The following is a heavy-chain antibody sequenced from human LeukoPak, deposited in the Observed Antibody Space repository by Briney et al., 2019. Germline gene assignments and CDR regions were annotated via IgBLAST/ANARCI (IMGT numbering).Heavy chain of an antibody. CDR1: GFTFSRSS. J-gene: IGHJ3*02. Sequence: GSLRLSCAASGFTFSRSSMNWVRQAPGKGLEWIGEINHSGSTNYNPSLKSRVTISVDTSKNQFSLKLSSVTAADTAVYYCARGPTRGAFDIWGQGTMVTVSS. V-gene: IGHV4-34*01. CDR2: INHSGST. CDR3: ARGPTRGAFDI.